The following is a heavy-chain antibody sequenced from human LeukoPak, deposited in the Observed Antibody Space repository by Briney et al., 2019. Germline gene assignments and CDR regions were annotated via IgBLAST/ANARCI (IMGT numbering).Heavy chain of an antibody. CDR3: ARATRFSKKHSSGYRYYYYMDV. CDR2: INHSGST. J-gene: IGHJ6*03. V-gene: IGHV4-34*01. Sequence: PSETLSLTCAVYGGSFSGYYWSWIRQPPGKGLEWIGEINHSGSTNYNPSLKSRVTISVDTSKNQFSLKLSSVTAADTAVYYCARATRFSKKHSSGYRYYYYMDVWGKGTTVTVSS. CDR1: GGSFSGYY. D-gene: IGHD3-22*01.